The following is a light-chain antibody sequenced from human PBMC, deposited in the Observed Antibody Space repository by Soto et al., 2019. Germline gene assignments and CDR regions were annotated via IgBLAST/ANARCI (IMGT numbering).Light chain of an antibody. Sequence: DIQMTQSPSSLSASVGDRLTITCRASQSITTYLNWYQQKPGKAPKLLIYAASSLQSGVPSRFSGSGSGTDFTLTISSLQPEDFATFYCQQSYSTPITFGQGTRLEIK. CDR1: QSITTY. CDR2: AAS. J-gene: IGKJ5*01. CDR3: QQSYSTPIT. V-gene: IGKV1-39*01.